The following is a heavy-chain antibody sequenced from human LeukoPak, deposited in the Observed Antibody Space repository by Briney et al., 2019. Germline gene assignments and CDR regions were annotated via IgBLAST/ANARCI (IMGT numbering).Heavy chain of an antibody. Sequence: PSETLSLTCTVSGGSISSSSYYWGWIRQPPGKGLEWIGSIYYSGSTYYNPSLKSRVTISVDTSKNQFSLKLSSVTAADTAVYYCARWGGSRKPFDYWGQGTLVTVSS. CDR1: GGSISSSSYY. D-gene: IGHD3-16*01. CDR2: IYYSGST. J-gene: IGHJ4*02. V-gene: IGHV4-39*07. CDR3: ARWGGSRKPFDY.